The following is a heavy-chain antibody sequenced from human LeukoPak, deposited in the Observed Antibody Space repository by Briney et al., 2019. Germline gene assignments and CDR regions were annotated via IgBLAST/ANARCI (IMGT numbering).Heavy chain of an antibody. CDR2: ISYDGNNK. D-gene: IGHD6-6*01. Sequence: GGSLRISCAASGFTFSSYAMHWVRQAPGKGLEWVALISYDGNNKYYADSVKGRFTIFRDNSENTLCLQMNSLRAEDTAVYYCARDKASYYFDYWGQGTLVTVSS. CDR3: ARDKASYYFDY. J-gene: IGHJ4*02. CDR1: GFTFSSYA. V-gene: IGHV3-30-3*01.